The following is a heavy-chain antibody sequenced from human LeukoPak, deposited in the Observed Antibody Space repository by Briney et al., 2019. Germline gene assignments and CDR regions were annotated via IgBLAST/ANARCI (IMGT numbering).Heavy chain of an antibody. J-gene: IGHJ4*02. V-gene: IGHV3-74*01. D-gene: IGHD1-26*01. CDR1: GFTFSSYW. Sequence: GGSLRLSCAASGFTFSSYWMHWVRQAPGKGLVWVSRINSDGSSTSYADSVKGRFTISRDNAKNTLYLQMNSLRAEDTAVYYCARDRFCRPLSPYSGEWDSRGLDYWGQGTLVTVSS. CDR2: INSDGSST. CDR3: ARDRFCRPLSPYSGEWDSRGLDY.